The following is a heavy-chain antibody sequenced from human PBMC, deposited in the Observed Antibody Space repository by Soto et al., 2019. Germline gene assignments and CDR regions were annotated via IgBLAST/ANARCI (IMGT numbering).Heavy chain of an antibody. CDR3: ARSGYIYGPFDY. D-gene: IGHD5-18*01. V-gene: IGHV3-53*01. J-gene: IGHJ4*02. CDR2: TYSGGST. Sequence: EVQLVESGGGLIQPGGSLRLSCAASGFTVRSTYMSWVRQAPGKGLEWVSVTYSGGSTYYADSVKGRFTISRDNSKNTLYLQMNSLRAEDTAVYYCARSGYIYGPFDYWGQGTLVTVSS. CDR1: GFTVRSTY.